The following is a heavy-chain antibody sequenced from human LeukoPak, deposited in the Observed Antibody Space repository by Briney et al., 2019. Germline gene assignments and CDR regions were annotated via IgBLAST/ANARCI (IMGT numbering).Heavy chain of an antibody. CDR1: GYTFSAYE. V-gene: IGHV1-8*02. J-gene: IGHJ5*02. D-gene: IGHD3-22*01. CDR2: VNPNSGKT. Sequence: GASVKVSCKASGYTFSAYEINWVRQATGQGLEWVGWVNPNSGKTDYAQKFQGRVTMTRDTSLSTAYMELSSLRSEDTAVYYCARAHMIVDPNWFDPWGQGTLVTVSS. CDR3: ARAHMIVDPNWFDP.